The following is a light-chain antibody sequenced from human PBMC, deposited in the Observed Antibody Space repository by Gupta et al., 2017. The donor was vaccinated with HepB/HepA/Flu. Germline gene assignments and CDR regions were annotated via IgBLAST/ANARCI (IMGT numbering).Light chain of an antibody. V-gene: IGKV4-1*01. Sequence: DIVMNPSPDSLTVSVGARATVNCKSSQSVLYSSNNKNFLAWYQQKRGQPPKLLINWASTRESGVPDRFNASGSGTDFTLTITNLHAEDVAVYYCQQFFNTPLTFGGGTKVEIK. J-gene: IGKJ4*01. CDR1: QSVLYSSNNKNF. CDR3: QQFFNTPLT. CDR2: WAS.